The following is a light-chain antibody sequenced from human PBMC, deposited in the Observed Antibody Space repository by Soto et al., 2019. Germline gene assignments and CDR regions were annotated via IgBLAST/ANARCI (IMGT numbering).Light chain of an antibody. V-gene: IGKV1-5*03. CDR3: QQYNGNSGT. CDR2: AAS. J-gene: IGKJ1*01. CDR1: QTISTS. Sequence: IQMAQSPSTLSASVGDRVTITCRASQTISTSLAWYQQKPGKAPKLLIYAASSLDSGVPSRFSASGSGTEFTLTITGLQPDDFATYYCQQYNGNSGTFGQGTKVDI.